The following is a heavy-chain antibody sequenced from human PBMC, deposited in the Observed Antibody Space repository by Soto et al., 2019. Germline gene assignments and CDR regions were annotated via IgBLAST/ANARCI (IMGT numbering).Heavy chain of an antibody. CDR2: IIPIFGTA. D-gene: IGHD3-22*01. V-gene: IGHV1-69*13. CDR3: ARGPLRRVITAVHYYYGMDV. CDR1: GYTFTSYY. Sequence: GASVKVSCKASGYTFTSYYMHWVRQAPGQGLEWMGRIIPIFGTANYAQKFQGRVTITADESTSTAYMELSSLRSEDTAVYYCARGPLRRVITAVHYYYGMDVWGQGTTVTVSS. J-gene: IGHJ6*02.